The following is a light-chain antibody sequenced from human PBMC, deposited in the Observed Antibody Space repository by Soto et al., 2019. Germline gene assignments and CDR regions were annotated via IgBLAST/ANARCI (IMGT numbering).Light chain of an antibody. CDR1: QSIDKW. Sequence: DIQMTLSPSTLSASVGDRVTITCRASQSIDKWVAWYQQKPGKAPKLLIWKASLLQNGVPSRFSGSGSGTEFTLTISSLQPDDVGSYFCQQYNKFSWTFGQGTKVEIK. CDR2: KAS. CDR3: QQYNKFSWT. J-gene: IGKJ1*01. V-gene: IGKV1-5*03.